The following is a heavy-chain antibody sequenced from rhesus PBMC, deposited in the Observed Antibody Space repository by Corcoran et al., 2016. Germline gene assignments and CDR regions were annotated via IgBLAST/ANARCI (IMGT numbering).Heavy chain of an antibody. CDR1: GFTFSRYW. D-gene: IGHD2-39*02. CDR2: LNSGGGST. Sequence: EVQLVESGGGLAKPGGSLRLSCAASGFTFSRYWMNWVRQTPGKGLEWISALNSGGGSTYSAGAVKGRFTISRDNSKNTLSLQMNSLRAEDTAVYYCAKGLVVDHFDYWGQGVLVTVSS. J-gene: IGHJ4*01. CDR3: AKGLVVDHFDY. V-gene: IGHV3S42*01.